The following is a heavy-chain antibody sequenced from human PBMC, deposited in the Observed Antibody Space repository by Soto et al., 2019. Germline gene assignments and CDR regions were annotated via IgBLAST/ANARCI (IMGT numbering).Heavy chain of an antibody. Sequence: PSETLSLTCTVSGASISRGDSYWSWLRQHPGGGLEWIGYIYSAGSTSYNPSLRIRFPIPVERSDNCFSLNLNSVTAGDTAVSYCARIPRLNYPGYFDFWGRG. CDR1: GASISRGDSY. CDR2: IYSAGST. J-gene: IGHJ4*02. D-gene: IGHD6-6*01. CDR3: ARIPRLNYPGYFDF. V-gene: IGHV4-31*03.